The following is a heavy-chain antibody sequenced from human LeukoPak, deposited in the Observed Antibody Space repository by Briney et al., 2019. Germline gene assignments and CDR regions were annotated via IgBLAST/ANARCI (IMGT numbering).Heavy chain of an antibody. Sequence: ASVKVSCKTSGYTFTSYYMHWVRQAPGQGLEWMGWVNPTSGGTNYAQKFQGRVTMARDTSISTAYMELSRLRSDDTAVYYCARVYYYYDSSGILTLYFDYWGQGTLVTVSS. CDR2: VNPTSGGT. CDR3: ARVYYYYDSSGILTLYFDY. V-gene: IGHV1-2*02. J-gene: IGHJ4*02. CDR1: GYTFTSYY. D-gene: IGHD3-22*01.